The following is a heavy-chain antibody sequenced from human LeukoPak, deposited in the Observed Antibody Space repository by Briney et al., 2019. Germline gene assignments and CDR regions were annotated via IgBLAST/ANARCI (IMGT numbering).Heavy chain of an antibody. CDR2: ISGSGGST. D-gene: IGHD3-22*01. CDR3: AKESYYDSSGYYTDY. Sequence: GGSLRLSCAASGFNFSSYAMSWVRQAPGKGLEWVSAISGSGGSTYYADSVKGRFTISRDNSKNTLYLQMNSLRAEDTAVYYCAKESYYDSSGYYTDYWGQGTLVTVSS. J-gene: IGHJ4*02. CDR1: GFNFSSYA. V-gene: IGHV3-23*01.